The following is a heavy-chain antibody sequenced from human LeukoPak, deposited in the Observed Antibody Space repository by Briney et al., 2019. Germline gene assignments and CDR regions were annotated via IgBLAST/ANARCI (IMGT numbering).Heavy chain of an antibody. J-gene: IGHJ2*01. Sequence: GGSLRLSCAASGFTFSSYWMHWVRQAPGKGLVWVSRINSDGSSTSYADSVKGRFTISRDNAKNTLYLQMNSLRAEDTAVYYCERVDSGWYRRYFDLWGRGTLVTVSS. V-gene: IGHV3-74*01. D-gene: IGHD6-19*01. CDR1: GFTFSSYW. CDR2: INSDGSST. CDR3: ERVDSGWYRRYFDL.